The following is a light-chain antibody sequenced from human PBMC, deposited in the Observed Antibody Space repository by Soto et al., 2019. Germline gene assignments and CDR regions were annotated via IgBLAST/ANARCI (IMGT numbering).Light chain of an antibody. V-gene: IGKV1-39*01. CDR1: QNINSW. CDR3: QQSYNSPPIT. Sequence: DIHMTQSPSTLSASVGDRVTITCRASQNINSWLAWYQHKPGKAPKLLIYATSNLQSGVPSRFSGSGSGTDFTLTISSLQPEDFATYYCQQSYNSPPITFGQGTRLEIK. J-gene: IGKJ5*01. CDR2: ATS.